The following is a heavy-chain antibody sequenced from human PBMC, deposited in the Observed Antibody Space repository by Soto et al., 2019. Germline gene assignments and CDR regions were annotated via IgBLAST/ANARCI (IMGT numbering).Heavy chain of an antibody. D-gene: IGHD4-17*01. CDR1: GGTLSDFG. Sequence: GASVKVSCKTSGGTLSDFGISWVRQAPGHGLEWMGGVIPIFSTSNYAPKFHGRVTFTADDSTAYMELSSLRSDDTAVYYCAKNSVTRARVDYYYGLDVWGQGTTVTVSS. J-gene: IGHJ6*02. CDR3: AKNSVTRARVDYYYGLDV. CDR2: VIPIFSTS. V-gene: IGHV1-69*13.